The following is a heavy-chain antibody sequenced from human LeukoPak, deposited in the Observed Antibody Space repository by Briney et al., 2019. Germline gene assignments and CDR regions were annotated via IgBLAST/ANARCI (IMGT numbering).Heavy chain of an antibody. D-gene: IGHD3-10*01. CDR3: ARDSQGSGSYYNPKGSWSDP. CDR1: GGSISSGGYY. Sequence: ASETLSLTCTVSGGSISSGGYYWSWIRQHPGKGLEWIGYIYYSGSTYYNPSLKSRVTISVDTSKNQFSLKLSSVTAADTAVYYCARDSQGSGSYYNPKGSWSDPWGQGTLVTVSS. V-gene: IGHV4-31*03. J-gene: IGHJ5*02. CDR2: IYYSGST.